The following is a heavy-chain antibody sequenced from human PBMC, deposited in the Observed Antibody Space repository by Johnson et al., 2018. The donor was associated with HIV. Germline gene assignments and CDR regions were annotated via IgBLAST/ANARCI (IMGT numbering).Heavy chain of an antibody. CDR2: IYSGGST. Sequence: VQLVESGGGLIQPGGSLRLSCAASGFTVYSNYMNWVRQAPGKGLEWVSVIYSGGSTYYADSVKGRFTISRANAKNSLYLQMNSLRAGDTGVYYCARAGDYDVLTGSLLRGTFDVWGQGTMVTVSS. CDR3: ARAGDYDVLTGSLLRGTFDV. V-gene: IGHV3-53*01. CDR1: GFTVYSNY. J-gene: IGHJ3*01. D-gene: IGHD3-9*01.